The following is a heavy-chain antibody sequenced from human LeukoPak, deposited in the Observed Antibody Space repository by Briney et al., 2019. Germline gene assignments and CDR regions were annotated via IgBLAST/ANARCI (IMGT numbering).Heavy chain of an antibody. Sequence: QSGGSLRLSCAASGFTFTTYWMHWVRQAPGKGLVWVSHINSNGSVTSYADSVKGRFTISRDNAKNSLYLQMNSLRAEDTALYYCAKDSSGWYPLGFIDYWGQGTLVTVSS. CDR2: INSNGSVT. D-gene: IGHD6-19*01. CDR1: GFTFTTYW. V-gene: IGHV3-74*01. CDR3: AKDSSGWYPLGFIDY. J-gene: IGHJ4*02.